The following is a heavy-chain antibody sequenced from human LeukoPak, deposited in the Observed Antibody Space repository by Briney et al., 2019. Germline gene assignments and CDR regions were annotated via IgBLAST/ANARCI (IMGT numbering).Heavy chain of an antibody. V-gene: IGHV4-34*01. D-gene: IGHD3-10*01. CDR1: GGSFSGYF. CDR2: INHSGST. Sequence: SETLSLTCAVYGGSFSGYFWSWIRQPPGKGLEWIGEINHSGSTNYNPSLKSRVTISVDTSKNQFSLKLSSVTAADTAVYYCARGPYGSGSFFDYWAREPWSPSPQ. J-gene: IGHJ4*02. CDR3: ARGPYGSGSFFDY.